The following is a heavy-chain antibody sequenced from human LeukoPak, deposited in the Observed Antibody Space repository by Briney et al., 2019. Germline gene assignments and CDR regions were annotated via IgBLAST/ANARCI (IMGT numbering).Heavy chain of an antibody. CDR3: ARDCPSYYGGKDY. D-gene: IGHD4-23*01. CDR2: ISSSSSYI. V-gene: IGHV3-21*01. J-gene: IGHJ4*02. CDR1: GFTFSSYS. Sequence: GGSLRLSCAASGFTFSSYSMNWVRQAPGKGLEWVSSISSSSSYIYYADSVKGRFTISRDNAKNSLYLQMNSLRAEDTAVYYCARDCPSYYGGKDYWGQGTLVTVSS.